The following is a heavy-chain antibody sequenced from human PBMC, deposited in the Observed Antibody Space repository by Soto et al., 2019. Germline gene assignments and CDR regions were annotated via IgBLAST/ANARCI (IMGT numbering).Heavy chain of an antibody. CDR1: GFTFSAYD. CDR3: ARAYSGRLPRRADYYFAMDV. Sequence: HPGGSLRLSCAASGFTFSAYDMHWVRPTTGKGLEWVSAIGAADDPYYLGSVKGRFTISRENAKNSLYLQMNSLRAEDTAVYYCARAYSGRLPRRADYYFAMDVWGQGTTVTVSS. J-gene: IGHJ6*02. CDR2: IGAADDP. V-gene: IGHV3-13*05. D-gene: IGHD2-15*01.